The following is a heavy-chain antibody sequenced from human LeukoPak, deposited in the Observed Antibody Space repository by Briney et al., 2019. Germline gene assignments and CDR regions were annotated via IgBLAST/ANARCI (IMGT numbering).Heavy chain of an antibody. CDR1: GYTFTSYY. D-gene: IGHD3-10*01. J-gene: IGHJ6*02. Sequence: GASVKVSCKASGYTFTSYYMHWVRQAPGQGLEWMGRIIPILGIANYAQKFQGRVTITADKSTSTAYMELSSLRSEDTAVYYCARAPGPDYYGSGHYGMDVWGQGTTVTVSS. V-gene: IGHV1-69*04. CDR2: IIPILGIA. CDR3: ARAPGPDYYGSGHYGMDV.